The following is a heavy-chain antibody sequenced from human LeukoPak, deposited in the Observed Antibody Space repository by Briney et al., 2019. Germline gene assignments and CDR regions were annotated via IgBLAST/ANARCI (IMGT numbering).Heavy chain of an antibody. Sequence: VASVKISCKVSGYTFTDYYMHWVQQAPGKGLEWMGLVDPEDGETIYAERFQGRVTITADTSTDTAYMELSSLRSEDTAVYYCATLHIVGATTGFDYWGQRTLVTVSS. V-gene: IGHV1-69-2*01. CDR1: GYTFTDYY. CDR3: ATLHIVGATTGFDY. D-gene: IGHD1-26*01. CDR2: VDPEDGET. J-gene: IGHJ4*02.